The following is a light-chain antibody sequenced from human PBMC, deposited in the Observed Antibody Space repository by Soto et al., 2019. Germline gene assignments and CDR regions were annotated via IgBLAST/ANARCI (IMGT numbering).Light chain of an antibody. CDR1: QSVKTR. V-gene: IGKV3-15*01. CDR3: QQYDEWALT. Sequence: EKVMTQSPATLSVSPGERATLSCRASQSVKTRLAWYQQKPGQAPRLLIFDAFTRATGIPARFSGSASGTDFTLTISSLQSEDSAVYYCQQYDEWALTFGGGTKVEIK. CDR2: DAF. J-gene: IGKJ4*01.